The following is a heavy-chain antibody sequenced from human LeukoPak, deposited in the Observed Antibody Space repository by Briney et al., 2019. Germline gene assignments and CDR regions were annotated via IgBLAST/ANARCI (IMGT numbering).Heavy chain of an antibody. CDR2: INHSGST. J-gene: IGHJ4*02. CDR1: GGSFSGYY. D-gene: IGHD6-19*01. CDR3: ARGRYSSGWYADYFDY. Sequence: SETLSLTCAVYGGSFSGYYWSRIRQPPGKGLERIGEINHSGSTNYNPSLKSRVTISVDTSKNQFSLKLSSVTAADTAVYYCARGRYSSGWYADYFDYWGQGTLVTVSS. V-gene: IGHV4-34*01.